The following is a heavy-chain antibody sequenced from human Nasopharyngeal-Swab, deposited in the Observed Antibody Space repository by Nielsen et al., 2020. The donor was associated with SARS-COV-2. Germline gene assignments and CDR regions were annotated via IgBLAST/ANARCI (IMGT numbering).Heavy chain of an antibody. CDR3: ATDGYSFGYDRGY. V-gene: IGHV3-7*01. Sequence: GGSLRLSCAGSGFTFSTYWMTWVRQAPGKGLEWVANIKQDGSEKYYIDSVKGRFTISRDNAKSSLFLEMNSLRVEDTALYYCATDGYSFGYDRGYWGQGTLVIVSS. CDR1: GFTFSTYW. CDR2: IKQDGSEK. J-gene: IGHJ4*02. D-gene: IGHD4-11*01.